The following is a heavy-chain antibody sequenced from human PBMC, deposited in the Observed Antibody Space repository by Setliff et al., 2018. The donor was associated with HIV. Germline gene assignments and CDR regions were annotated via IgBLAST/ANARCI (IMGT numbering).Heavy chain of an antibody. J-gene: IGHJ4*02. V-gene: IGHV4-34*01. CDR1: GASFGGYY. CDR3: ARRVVHTSPSDPSGLYFDF. D-gene: IGHD2-2*01. Sequence: SETLSLTCAVSGASFGGYYWSWIRQTPGKGLEWIGHISQTGSTTYNTALRSRVTISVDTSKKQFSLKLTSVTAADTAVYFCARRVVHTSPSDPSGLYFDFWGQGTLVTVPQ. CDR2: ISQTGST.